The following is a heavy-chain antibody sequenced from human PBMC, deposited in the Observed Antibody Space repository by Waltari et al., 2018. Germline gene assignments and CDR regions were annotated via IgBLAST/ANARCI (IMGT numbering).Heavy chain of an antibody. J-gene: IGHJ4*02. CDR1: GGSFSGYY. D-gene: IGHD3-16*02. CDR3: ARARGYDYVWGSYRGGYFDY. CDR2: INHSGST. Sequence: QVQLQQWGAGLLKPSETLSLTCAVYGGSFSGYYWSWIRQPPGQGLEWIGEINHSGSTNYNPALKSRVTISVDTSKNQFSLKLSSATAADTAVYYCARARGYDYVWGSYRGGYFDYWGQGTLVTVSS. V-gene: IGHV4-34*01.